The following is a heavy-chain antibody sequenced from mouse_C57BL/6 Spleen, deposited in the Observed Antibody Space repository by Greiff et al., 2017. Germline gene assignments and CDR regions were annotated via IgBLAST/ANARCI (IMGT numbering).Heavy chain of an antibody. CDR3: ARSDDPLDY. CDR1: GYAFSSSW. D-gene: IGHD2-3*01. V-gene: IGHV1-82*01. Sequence: QVQLQQSGPELVKPGASVKISCKASGYAFSSSWMNWVKQRPGKGLEWSGRSYPGDGDTNYNGKFKGKATLTADKSSSTAYMQLSSLTSEDSAVYFCARSDDPLDYWGQGTTLTVSS. J-gene: IGHJ2*01. CDR2: SYPGDGDT.